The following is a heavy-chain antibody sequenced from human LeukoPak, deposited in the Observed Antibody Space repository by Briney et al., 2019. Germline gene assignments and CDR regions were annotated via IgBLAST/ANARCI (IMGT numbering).Heavy chain of an antibody. V-gene: IGHV3-30*02. Sequence: GGSLRLSCAASGFTFSSYGMHWVRQAPGKGLEWVAFIRYDGSNKYYADSVKGRFTISRDNSKNTLYLQMNSLRAEDTAVYYCAKETYKLELYFDYWGQGTLVTVSS. CDR1: GFTFSSYG. J-gene: IGHJ4*02. CDR3: AKETYKLELYFDY. D-gene: IGHD1-7*01. CDR2: IRYDGSNK.